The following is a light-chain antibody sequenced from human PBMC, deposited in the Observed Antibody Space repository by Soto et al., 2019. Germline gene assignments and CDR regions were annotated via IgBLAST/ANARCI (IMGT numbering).Light chain of an antibody. J-gene: IGKJ1*01. CDR2: WAS. CDR1: QSVLYSSNNKNY. CDR3: QQYYSTPTWT. V-gene: IGKV4-1*01. Sequence: DIVMTPSPDSLAVSMGESSTINCKSSQSVLYSSNNKNYLAWYQQKPGQPPKLLIYWASTRESGVPDRFSGSGSGTDFALTISSLQAEDVAVYYCQQYYSTPTWTFGQGTKWDIK.